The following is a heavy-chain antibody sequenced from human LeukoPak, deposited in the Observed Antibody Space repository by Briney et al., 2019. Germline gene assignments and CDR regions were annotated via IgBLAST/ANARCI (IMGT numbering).Heavy chain of an antibody. CDR3: ATSMGGGSVDY. D-gene: IGHD3-16*01. CDR2: ITATGSRT. Sequence: GGSLRLSCAASGFTFGSYTMSWVRQAPGKGLEWVSGITATGSRTYYADSVKGRFTISRDSSKNTLYLQLNSLGVDHTAVYYCATSMGGGSVDYWGQGTLVTVSS. CDR1: GFTFGSYT. J-gene: IGHJ4*02. V-gene: IGHV3-23*01.